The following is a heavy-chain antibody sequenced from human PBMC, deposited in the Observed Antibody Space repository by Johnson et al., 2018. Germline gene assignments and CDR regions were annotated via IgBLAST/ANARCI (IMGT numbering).Heavy chain of an antibody. CDR1: GFTFSDYY. CDR2: ISSSGSTI. CDR3: ARDKPHYYYINYYYYMDV. D-gene: IGHD3-22*01. V-gene: IGHV3-11*04. J-gene: IGHJ6*03. Sequence: QVQLVESGGGLVKPRGSLRLSCAASGFTFSDYYMSWIRQAPGKGLEWVSYISSSGSTIYYADAAKGRFTISRDNAKNSLYLQMNSLRAEDTAVYYWARDKPHYYYINYYYYMDVWGKGTTVTVSS.